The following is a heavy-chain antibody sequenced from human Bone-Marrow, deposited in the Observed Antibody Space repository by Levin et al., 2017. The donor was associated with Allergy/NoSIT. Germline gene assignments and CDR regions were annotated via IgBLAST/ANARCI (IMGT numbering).Heavy chain of an antibody. D-gene: IGHD2-2*01. J-gene: IGHJ6*02. CDR2: IKQDGSEK. CDR1: GFTFSSYW. V-gene: IGHV3-7*01. CDR3: ARGDVVVPAANYYGMDV. Sequence: ETLSLTCAASGFTFSSYWMSWVRQAPGKGLEWVANIKQDGSEKYYVDSVKGRFTISRDNAKNSLYLQMNSLRAEDTAVYYCARGDVVVPAANYYGMDVWGQGTTVTVSS.